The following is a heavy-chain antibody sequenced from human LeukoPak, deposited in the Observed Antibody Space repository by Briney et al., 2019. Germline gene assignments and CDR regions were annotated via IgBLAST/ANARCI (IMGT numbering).Heavy chain of an antibody. CDR1: GFTVSGKY. CDR2: IYSGGST. CDR3: ARGSTQYSGSYIDY. J-gene: IGHJ4*02. Sequence: GGSLRLSCVGSGFTVSGKYMNWVRQAPGKGLEWVSVIYSGGSTYYVDSVKGRFTISRDDSKNTLYLQMSSLRPEDTAVYYCARGSTQYSGSYIDYWGQGTLVTVSS. D-gene: IGHD1-26*01. V-gene: IGHV3-53*01.